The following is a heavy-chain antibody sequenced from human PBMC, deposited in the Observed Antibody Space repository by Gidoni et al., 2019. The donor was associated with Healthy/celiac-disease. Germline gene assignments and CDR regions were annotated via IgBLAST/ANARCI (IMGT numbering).Heavy chain of an antibody. CDR2: INHSGST. V-gene: IGHV4-34*01. J-gene: IGHJ4*02. D-gene: IGHD3-3*01. Sequence: QVQLQQWGAGLLKPSETRSPTRAVYGGSFSGYYWSWIRQPPGKGLEWIGEINHSGSTNYTPSLKSRVTISVDTSKNQFSLKLSSVTAADTAVYYCARVRARDYDFWSGYYSDWGQGTLVTVSS. CDR3: ARVRARDYDFWSGYYSD. CDR1: GGSFSGYY.